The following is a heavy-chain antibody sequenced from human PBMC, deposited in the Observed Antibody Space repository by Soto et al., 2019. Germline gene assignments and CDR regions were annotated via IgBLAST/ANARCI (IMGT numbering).Heavy chain of an antibody. CDR1: GYTFSNYG. D-gene: IGHD6-19*01. J-gene: IGHJ6*02. CDR2: ISGYNGNT. Sequence: QVQLVQSGAEVKKPGASVTVSCKTSGYTFSNYGINWVRQAPGQGLEWMVWISGYNGNTNYAQTVKGRVTMTTDTSTGTVYMELRSLKSDDTAIYYCSRFIMVGGWFDPNYYHGMDVWGQGTTVTVSS. V-gene: IGHV1-18*01. CDR3: SRFIMVGGWFDPNYYHGMDV.